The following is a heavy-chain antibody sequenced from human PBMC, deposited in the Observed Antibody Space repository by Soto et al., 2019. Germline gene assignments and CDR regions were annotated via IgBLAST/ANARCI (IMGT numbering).Heavy chain of an antibody. Sequence: GASVKVSCKASGFTFASSAVQWVRQARGQRLEWIGWIVVGSGNTNYAQKFQERVTITRDMSTSTAYMELSSLRSEYTAVYYCAARGYYYYGMDVWGQGTTVTVSS. V-gene: IGHV1-58*01. CDR2: IVVGSGNT. CDR1: GFTFASSA. J-gene: IGHJ6*02. CDR3: AARGYYYYGMDV.